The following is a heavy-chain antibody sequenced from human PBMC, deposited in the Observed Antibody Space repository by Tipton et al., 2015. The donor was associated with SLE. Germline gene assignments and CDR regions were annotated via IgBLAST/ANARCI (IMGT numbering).Heavy chain of an antibody. CDR1: GGSMTRGGYY. Sequence: TLSLTCTVSGGSMTRGGYYWNWIRQHPRTGLEWIGYIYHSGSTYYNPSPKSRVRFSVDTSKNQFSLNLNYVTAADTAVHFCARSHDSTAYRGTFDIWGQGTMVTVSS. CDR3: ARSHDSTAYRGTFDI. J-gene: IGHJ3*02. V-gene: IGHV4-31*03. CDR2: IYHSGST. D-gene: IGHD2/OR15-2a*01.